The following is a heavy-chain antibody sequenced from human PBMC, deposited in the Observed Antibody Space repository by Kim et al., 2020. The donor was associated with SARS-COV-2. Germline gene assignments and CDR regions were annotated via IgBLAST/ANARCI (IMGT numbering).Heavy chain of an antibody. V-gene: IGHV3-23*01. CDR3: GKAGSGYVDF. CDR1: GFTFSSYA. Sequence: GGSLRLSCAASGFTFSSYAMSWVRQAPGNGLQWVSTISGSSGGTYYADSVKGRFTISRDNSKNTLYLQLNSLRAEDTAIYYCGKAGSGYVDFWGQGTLVT. D-gene: IGHD1-26*01. CDR2: ISGSSGGT. J-gene: IGHJ4*02.